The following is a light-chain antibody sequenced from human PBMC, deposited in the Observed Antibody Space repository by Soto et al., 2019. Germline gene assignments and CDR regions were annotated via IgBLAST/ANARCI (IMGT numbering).Light chain of an antibody. J-gene: IGKJ5*01. V-gene: IGKV3-15*01. CDR1: QSVSSSY. CDR2: GAS. CDR3: QQYNNWPPRIT. Sequence: EIALTQSPGALSLSPGERATLSRRASQSVSSSYLAWYQQKPGQAPRLLISGASTRATGIPARFSGSGSGTEFTLTISSLRSEDFAVYYCQQYNNWPPRITFGQWTRLEIK.